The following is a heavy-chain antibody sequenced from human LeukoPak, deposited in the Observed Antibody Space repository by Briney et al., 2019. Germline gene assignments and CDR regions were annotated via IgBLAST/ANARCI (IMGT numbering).Heavy chain of an antibody. Sequence: SETLSLTCTVSGGSISSSSYYWGWIRQPPGKGLEWIGSIYYSGSTYYNPSLKSRVTISVDTSKNQFSLKLSSVTAADTAVYYCARSGTVTTILDYWGQGTLVTVSS. V-gene: IGHV4-39*01. CDR3: ARSGTVTTILDY. J-gene: IGHJ4*02. CDR1: GGSISSSSYY. D-gene: IGHD4-17*01. CDR2: IYYSGST.